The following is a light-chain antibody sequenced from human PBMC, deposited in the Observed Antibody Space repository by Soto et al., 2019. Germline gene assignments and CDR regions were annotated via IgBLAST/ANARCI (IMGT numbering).Light chain of an antibody. V-gene: IGLV2-23*01. J-gene: IGLJ1*01. CDR3: CSYAGDYLFV. CDR2: EGS. Sequence: QSVLTQPASVSGSPGQSITISCTGTSSDVGSYNLVSWYQQQPGKAPKLMIYEGSKRPSGVSNRFSGSKSGNTASLTISGLQAEDEADYYCCSYAGDYLFVFGTGTKLTVL. CDR1: SSDVGSYNL.